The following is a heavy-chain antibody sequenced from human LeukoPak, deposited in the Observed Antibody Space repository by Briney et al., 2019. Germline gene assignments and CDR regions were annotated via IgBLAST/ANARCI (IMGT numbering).Heavy chain of an antibody. CDR1: GFTFSSYA. CDR2: ISDSGGST. J-gene: IGHJ5*02. V-gene: IGHV3-23*01. Sequence: GGSLRLSCAASGFTFSSYAMSWVRQAPGKGLEWVSSISDSGGSTYYADSVKGRFTISRDNSKNTLYLQMNSLRAEDTAVYYCAKHPRPSLSCLDPWGQGTLVTVSS. CDR3: AKHPRPSLSCLDP.